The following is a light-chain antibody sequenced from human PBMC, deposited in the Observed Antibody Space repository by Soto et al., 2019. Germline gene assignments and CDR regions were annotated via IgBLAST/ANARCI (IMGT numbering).Light chain of an antibody. V-gene: IGKV3D-15*01. CDR3: QQYDDWPLT. CDR1: QSVSSN. J-gene: IGKJ4*01. CDR2: GAS. Sequence: EIVMTQSPATLSVSAGERATLSCRASQSVSSNLAWYQQKPAQAPRLLIFGASTGATGVPARFSGSGSGTEFSLTISGLQSEDFAVYYCQQYDDWPLTFGGGTRVEIK.